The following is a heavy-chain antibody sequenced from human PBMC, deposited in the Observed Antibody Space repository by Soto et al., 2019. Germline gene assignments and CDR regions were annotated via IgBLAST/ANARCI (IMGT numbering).Heavy chain of an antibody. D-gene: IGHD5-12*01. CDR1: GFTFSSYS. J-gene: IGHJ6*02. V-gene: IGHV3-21*01. CDR2: ISSSSSYI. Sequence: EVQLVESGGGLVKPGGSLRLSCAASGFTFSSYSMNWVRQAPGKGLEWVSSISSSSSYIYYADSVKGRFTISRDNAKNSLYLQMNSLRAEDTAVYYCVREMATINLDYYYYGMDVWGQGTTVTVSS. CDR3: VREMATINLDYYYYGMDV.